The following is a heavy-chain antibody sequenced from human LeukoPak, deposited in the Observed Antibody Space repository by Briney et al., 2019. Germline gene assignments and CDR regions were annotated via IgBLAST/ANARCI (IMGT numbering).Heavy chain of an antibody. CDR2: INPNSGGT. J-gene: IGHJ4*02. CDR3: AREEPVYYGDFGY. Sequence: GASVKVSCKASGYTFTGYYMHWVRQAPGQGLEWMGWINPNSGGTNYAQKFQGRVTMTRDTSISTAYMELSRLRSDDTAVYYCAREEPVYYGDFGYWGQGTLVTVSS. D-gene: IGHD4-17*01. CDR1: GYTFTGYY. V-gene: IGHV1-2*02.